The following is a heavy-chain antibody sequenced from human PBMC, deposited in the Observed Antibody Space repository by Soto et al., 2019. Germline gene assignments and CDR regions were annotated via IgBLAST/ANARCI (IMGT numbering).Heavy chain of an antibody. J-gene: IGHJ4*02. V-gene: IGHV3-30*18. CDR2: ISYDGSNK. D-gene: IGHD3-9*01. CDR3: AKGASNDYDILTGYYFY. CDR1: GFTFSSYG. Sequence: GGSLRLSCAASGFTFSSYGMHWVRQAPGKGLEWVAVISYDGSNKYYADSVKGRFTISRDNSKNTLYLQMNSLRAEDTAVYYCAKGASNDYDILTGYYFYWGQGTLVTVSS.